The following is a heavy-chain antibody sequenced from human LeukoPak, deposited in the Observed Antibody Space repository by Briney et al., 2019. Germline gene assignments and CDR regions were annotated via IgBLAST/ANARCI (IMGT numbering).Heavy chain of an antibody. CDR1: GYNFNTYG. CDR2: ISSSTGNT. J-gene: IGHJ4*02. CDR3: VRLPLGYCSSTSCLD. Sequence: GASVKVSCKASGYNFNTYGISWVRQAPGQGLEWTGWISSSTGNTKYAQKLQDRVTMTTDTSTSTAYLYLRNLRPDDTAVYYCVRLPLGYCSSTSCLDWGQGTLVTVSS. V-gene: IGHV1-18*01. D-gene: IGHD2-2*01.